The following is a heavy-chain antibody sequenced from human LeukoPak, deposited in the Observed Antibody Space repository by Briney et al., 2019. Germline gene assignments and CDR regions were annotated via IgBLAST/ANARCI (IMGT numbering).Heavy chain of an antibody. CDR2: IIPIFGTA. D-gene: IGHD2-2*02. J-gene: IGHJ4*02. CDR1: GGTFSSYA. CDR3: AISLGYCSSTSCYTGGG. Sequence: ASVKVSCKASGGTFSSYAISWVRQAPGQGLEWMGGIIPIFGTANYAQKFQGRVTITADESTSTAYMELSSLRSEDTAVYYCAISLGYCSSTSCYTGGGWGQGTLVTVSS. V-gene: IGHV1-69*13.